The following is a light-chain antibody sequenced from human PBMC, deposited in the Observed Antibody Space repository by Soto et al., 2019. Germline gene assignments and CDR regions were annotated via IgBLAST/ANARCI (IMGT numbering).Light chain of an antibody. CDR1: QSLLHSNGYNY. CDR3: MQALLTPYT. V-gene: IGKV2-28*01. Sequence: DIVMTQSPLSLPVTPGEPASISCRSSQSLLHSNGYNYLDWYLQKPGQSPQLLIYWGSNRAYGVPDRFSGSGSGTDFTPKISRVEAEDVADYYCMQALLTPYTFGQGTKLEIK. J-gene: IGKJ2*01. CDR2: WGS.